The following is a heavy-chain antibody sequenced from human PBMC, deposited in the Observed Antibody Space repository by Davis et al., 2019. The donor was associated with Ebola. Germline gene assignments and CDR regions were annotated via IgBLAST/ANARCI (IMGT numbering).Heavy chain of an antibody. CDR2: MHPNSPNT. CDR1: GYTFTSYN. CDR3: ARTAVTGIGFDS. D-gene: IGHD6-19*01. Sequence: ASVKVSCKTSGYTFTSYNINWVRQAPGQGLEWMGWMHPNSPNTGYAQKFQGRVTMTRDTSIRTAYMELSGLTSEDTAVYYCARTAVTGIGFDSWGQGTLVTVSS. V-gene: IGHV1-8*01. J-gene: IGHJ5*01.